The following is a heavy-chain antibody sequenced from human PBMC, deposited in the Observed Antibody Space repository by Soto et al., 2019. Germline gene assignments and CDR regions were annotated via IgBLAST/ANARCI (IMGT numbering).Heavy chain of an antibody. CDR2: INADGSST. V-gene: IGHV3-74*01. CDR3: VRLSGHYDY. CDR1: GFTFSNYW. D-gene: IGHD5-12*01. J-gene: IGHJ4*02. Sequence: EVQMVESGGGFVQPGGSLRLSCAVSGFTFSNYWMHWVRQAPGKGLVWVSRINADGSSTSYADSVKGRFTISRDNAKNKLYLQMNSLSADDTAVYYCVRLSGHYDYWGQGTLVTVSA.